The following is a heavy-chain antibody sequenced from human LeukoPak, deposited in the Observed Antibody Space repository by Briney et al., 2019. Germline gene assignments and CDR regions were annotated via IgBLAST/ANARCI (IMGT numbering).Heavy chain of an antibody. D-gene: IGHD3-22*01. CDR2: ISYDGSNK. V-gene: IGHV3-30-3*01. Sequence: PGRSLRLSCAASGFTFSSYAMHWVRQAPGKGLEWVAVISYDGSNKYYAESVKGRFTISRDNSKNTLYLQMNSLRAEDTAVYYCARGPNYYDSSGYPYYYYGMDVWGQGTTVTVSS. CDR3: ARGPNYYDSSGYPYYYYGMDV. CDR1: GFTFSSYA. J-gene: IGHJ6*02.